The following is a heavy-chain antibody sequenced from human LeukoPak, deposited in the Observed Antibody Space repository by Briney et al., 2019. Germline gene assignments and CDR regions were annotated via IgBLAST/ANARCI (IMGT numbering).Heavy chain of an antibody. Sequence: PGGSLRLSCAAYGFTFSSNAMHWVRQAPGKGLEWVAVISYDGSNKYYADSVKGRFTISRDNSKNTLYLQMNSLRPEDTAVYYCAKADTSGWYNFDYWGQGTLVTVSS. V-gene: IGHV3-30*18. D-gene: IGHD6-19*01. CDR1: GFTFSSNA. CDR2: ISYDGSNK. CDR3: AKADTSGWYNFDY. J-gene: IGHJ4*02.